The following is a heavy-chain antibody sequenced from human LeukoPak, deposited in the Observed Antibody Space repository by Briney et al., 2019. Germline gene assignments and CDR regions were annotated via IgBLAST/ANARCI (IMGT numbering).Heavy chain of an antibody. CDR3: ARVDSSGYYQKLDY. J-gene: IGHJ4*02. CDR1: GFTFDDYG. CDR2: INWNGGST. V-gene: IGHV3-20*04. Sequence: GGSLRLSCAASGFTFDDYGMSWVRQAPGKGLEWVSGINWNGGSTGYADSVKGRFTISRDNAKNSLYLQMNSLGAEDTALYYCARVDSSGYYQKLDYWGQGTLVTVSS. D-gene: IGHD3-22*01.